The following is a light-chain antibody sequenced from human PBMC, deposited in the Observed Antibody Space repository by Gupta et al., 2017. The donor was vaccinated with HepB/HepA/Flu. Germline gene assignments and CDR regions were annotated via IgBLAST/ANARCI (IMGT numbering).Light chain of an antibody. CDR3: QQRNTWPRT. J-gene: IGKJ1*01. CDR2: YVS. CDR1: QNIRTS. Sequence: EIGLTQSPATLALSPGGRVALSCRASQNIRTSLAWYQHIPGQAPRLLIHYVSNRATGVPARFAGSGSWTDFTLALSSLDPEDFAVYYCQQRNTWPRTFGQGTKVEI. V-gene: IGKV3-11*01.